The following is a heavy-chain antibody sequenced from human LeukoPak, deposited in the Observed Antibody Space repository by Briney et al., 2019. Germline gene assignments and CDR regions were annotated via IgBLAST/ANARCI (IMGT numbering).Heavy chain of an antibody. CDR3: ARGGRRAAAGTGLTY. CDR2: ISAYNGNT. D-gene: IGHD6-13*01. Sequence: ASVKVSCKASGYTFTSYGISWVRQAPGQGLEWMGWISAYNGNTNYAQKLQGRVTMTTDTPAHTAYMELRSLRSDDTAVYYCARGGRRAAAGTGLTYWGQGTLVTVSS. J-gene: IGHJ4*02. CDR1: GYTFTSYG. V-gene: IGHV1-18*01.